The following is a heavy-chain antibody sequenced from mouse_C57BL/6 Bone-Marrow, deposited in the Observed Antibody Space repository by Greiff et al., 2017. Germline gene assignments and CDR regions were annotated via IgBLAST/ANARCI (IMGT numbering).Heavy chain of an antibody. V-gene: IGHV14-4*01. J-gene: IGHJ1*03. Sequence: EVQLVESGAELVRPGASVKLSCTASGFNIKDDYMHWVKQRPEQGLEWIGWIDPENGDTEYASKFQGKATITADTSSNTAYLQLSSLTSEDTAVYYCTTWYFDVWGTGTTVTVSS. CDR2: IDPENGDT. CDR1: GFNIKDDY. CDR3: TTWYFDV.